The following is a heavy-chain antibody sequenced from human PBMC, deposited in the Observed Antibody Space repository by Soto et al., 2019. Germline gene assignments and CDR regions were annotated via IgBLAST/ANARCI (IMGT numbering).Heavy chain of an antibody. D-gene: IGHD5-12*01. V-gene: IGHV1-18*01. CDR2: ISAYNGNT. Sequence: GASVKVSCKASGYTFTSYGISWVRQAPGQGLEWMGWISAYNGNTNYAQKLQGRVTMTTDTSTSTAYMELRSLRSDDTAVYYCARESGQGYGGYQIDYWGQGTLVTVSS. CDR3: ARESGQGYGGYQIDY. J-gene: IGHJ4*02. CDR1: GYTFTSYG.